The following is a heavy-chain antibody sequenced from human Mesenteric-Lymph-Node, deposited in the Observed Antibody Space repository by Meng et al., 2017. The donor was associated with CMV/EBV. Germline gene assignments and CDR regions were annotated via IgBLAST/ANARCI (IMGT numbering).Heavy chain of an antibody. V-gene: IGHV3-7*01. D-gene: IGHD5-18*01. CDR3: VKTGLDTGHWEVLAY. J-gene: IGHJ4*02. Sequence: GGSLRLSCAASGFSIGTYWINWVRQAPGKGLECVANIKEDGNEKCYVDSVKGRFTTSRDKARNSLNLQMSSLTVEDTAVYSCVKTGLDTGHWEVLAYWGQGTLVTVSS. CDR1: GFSIGTYW. CDR2: IKEDGNEK.